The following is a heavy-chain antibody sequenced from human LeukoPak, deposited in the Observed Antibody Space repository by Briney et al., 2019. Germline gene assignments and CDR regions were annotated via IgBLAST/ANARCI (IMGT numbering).Heavy chain of an antibody. CDR3: ARRQWLVSDFDY. D-gene: IGHD6-19*01. V-gene: IGHV3-66*01. CDR1: GFTFSSYA. Sequence: GGSLRLSCAASGFTFSSYAMSWVRQAPGKGLEWVSLIYSGGSTYYADSVKGRFIISRDNSKNSLYLQMNSLRAEDTAVYYCARRQWLVSDFDYWGQGTLVTVSS. J-gene: IGHJ4*02. CDR2: IYSGGST.